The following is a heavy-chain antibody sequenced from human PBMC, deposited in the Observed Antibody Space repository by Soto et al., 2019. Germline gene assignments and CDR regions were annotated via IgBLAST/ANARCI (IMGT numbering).Heavy chain of an antibody. J-gene: IGHJ4*02. CDR3: ASRTSGWYFDY. V-gene: IGHV3-23*01. D-gene: IGHD6-19*01. Sequence: GGSLRLSCAASGFTFSSYAMNWVRQAPGKGLEWVSVVSGSGGSTYYADSVQGRFTISRDNSKNKLYLQMNSLRAEDTAVYYCASRTSGWYFDYWGQGTLVTVSS. CDR1: GFTFSSYA. CDR2: VSGSGGST.